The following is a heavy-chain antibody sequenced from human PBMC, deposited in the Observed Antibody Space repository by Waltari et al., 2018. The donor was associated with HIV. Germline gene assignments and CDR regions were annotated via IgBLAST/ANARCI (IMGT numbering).Heavy chain of an antibody. Sequence: QVQLVQSGAEVKKPGSSVKVSCKASGGTFSSYAISWVRQAPGQGLEWMGGIIPIFGTANYAQKCQGRVTITADESTSTAYMELSSLRSEDTAVYYCASPAKYELRAYYYYGMDVWGQGTTVTVSS. D-gene: IGHD1-26*01. J-gene: IGHJ6*02. CDR1: GGTFSSYA. CDR2: IIPIFGTA. CDR3: ASPAKYELRAYYYYGMDV. V-gene: IGHV1-69*01.